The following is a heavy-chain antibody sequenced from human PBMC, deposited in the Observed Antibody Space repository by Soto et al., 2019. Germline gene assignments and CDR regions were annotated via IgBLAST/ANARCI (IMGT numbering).Heavy chain of an antibody. CDR2: IYYSGST. J-gene: IGHJ4*02. V-gene: IGHV4-31*03. Sequence: SETLSLTCTVSDGSISSGGYYWSWIRQHPGKGLEWIGYIYYSGSTYYNPSLKSRVTISVDTSKNQFSLKLSSVTAADTAVYYCARAMVRGGYYFDYWGQGTLVTVSS. D-gene: IGHD3-10*01. CDR1: DGSISSGGYY. CDR3: ARAMVRGGYYFDY.